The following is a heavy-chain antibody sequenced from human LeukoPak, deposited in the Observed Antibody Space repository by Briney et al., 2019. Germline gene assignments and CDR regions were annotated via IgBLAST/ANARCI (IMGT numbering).Heavy chain of an antibody. V-gene: IGHV3-7*01. CDR2: INSDGSEG. CDR1: GFTFSGFW. CDR3: ARELVTTEISYFDY. D-gene: IGHD1-1*01. J-gene: IGHJ4*02. Sequence: GGSLRLSCAVSGFTFSGFWMSWSRQAPGKGLEWVASINSDGSEGYYADVVKGRFTISRDNSRNTLYLQMNSLRAEDTALYYCARELVTTEISYFDYWGQGTLVTVSS.